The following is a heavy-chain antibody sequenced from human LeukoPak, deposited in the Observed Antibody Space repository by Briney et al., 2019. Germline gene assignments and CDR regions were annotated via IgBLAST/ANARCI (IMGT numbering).Heavy chain of an antibody. CDR3: TKASGYSSGAVDY. Sequence: GRSLRLSCAASGFTFDDYGMHWVRQAPGKGLEWVSGISWNSGSIGYADSVKGRLTISRDNAKSTLYLQMNSLRADDMALYYCTKASGYSSGAVDYWGQGTLVTVSS. D-gene: IGHD5-18*01. CDR2: ISWNSGSI. J-gene: IGHJ4*02. V-gene: IGHV3-9*03. CDR1: GFTFDDYG.